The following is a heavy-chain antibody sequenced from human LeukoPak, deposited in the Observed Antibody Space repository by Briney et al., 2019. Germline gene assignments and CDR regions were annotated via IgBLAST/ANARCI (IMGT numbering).Heavy chain of an antibody. J-gene: IGHJ4*02. CDR3: ARGGLELDY. CDR1: GFTFSTYS. Sequence: GGSLRLSCGASGFTFSTYSMNWVRQAPGKGLEWVSSISSSNSYIYYADSMKGRLTISRDNAKNALYLQMNSLRAEDTAVYYCARGGLELDYWGQGTLVTVSS. D-gene: IGHD1-7*01. V-gene: IGHV3-21*01. CDR2: ISSSNSYI.